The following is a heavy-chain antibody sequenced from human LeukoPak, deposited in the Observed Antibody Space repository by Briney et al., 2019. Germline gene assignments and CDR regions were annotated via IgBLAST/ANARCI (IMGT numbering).Heavy chain of an antibody. CDR1: AGSISSFY. Sequence: SETLSLTCTVSAGSISSFYWSWIRQPAGKGLEWIGRIYSDGAFSYNPSLRSRVTMSVDTSKSQFSLKVRSVTAADTAVYYCARVSVVDAFDIWGQGTMGSVSS. D-gene: IGHD2-2*01. J-gene: IGHJ3*02. V-gene: IGHV4-4*07. CDR2: IYSDGAF. CDR3: ARVSVVDAFDI.